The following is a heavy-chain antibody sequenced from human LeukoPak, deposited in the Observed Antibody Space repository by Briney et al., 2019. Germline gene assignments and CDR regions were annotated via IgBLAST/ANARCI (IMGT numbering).Heavy chain of an antibody. V-gene: IGHV1-18*01. J-gene: IGHJ4*02. CDR2: ISAYNGNT. CDR3: ARAEEHYDGSGYSFDY. Sequence: ASVKVSCKPSGYTFTSYGISWVRQAPGQGLEWMGWISAYNGNTNYAQKLQGRVTMTTDTSTSTAYMELRSLRSDDTAVYYCARAEEHYDGSGYSFDYWGRGTLVTVSS. CDR1: GYTFTSYG. D-gene: IGHD3-22*01.